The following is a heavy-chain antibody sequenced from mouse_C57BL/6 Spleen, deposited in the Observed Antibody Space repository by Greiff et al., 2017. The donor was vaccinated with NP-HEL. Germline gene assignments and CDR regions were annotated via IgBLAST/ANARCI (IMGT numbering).Heavy chain of an antibody. V-gene: IGHV1-69*01. CDR2: IDPSDSYT. J-gene: IGHJ4*01. D-gene: IGHD1-1*01. CDR3: ARWGYGSSPYYAMDY. CDR1: GYTFTSYW. Sequence: QVQLQQPGAELVMPGASVKLSCKASGYTFTSYWMHWVKQRPGQGLEWIGEIDPSDSYTNYNQKFKGKSTLTVDKSSSTAYMQLSSLTSEDSAVYYCARWGYGSSPYYAMDYWGQGTSVTVSS.